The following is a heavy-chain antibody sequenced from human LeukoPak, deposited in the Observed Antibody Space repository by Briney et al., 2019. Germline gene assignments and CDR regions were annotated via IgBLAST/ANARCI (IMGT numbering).Heavy chain of an antibody. CDR3: ARGAEMATIGASGY. Sequence: GVSLKISCKGSGYSFSNYWIGWVRQMPGKGLEWMGIIYCGDSDTRYRPSFQGQVTISVDKSISTAYLQWSSLKASDTAMYYCARGAEMATIGASGYWGQGTLVTVSS. D-gene: IGHD5-24*01. CDR2: IYCGDSDT. V-gene: IGHV5-51*01. CDR1: GYSFSNYW. J-gene: IGHJ4*02.